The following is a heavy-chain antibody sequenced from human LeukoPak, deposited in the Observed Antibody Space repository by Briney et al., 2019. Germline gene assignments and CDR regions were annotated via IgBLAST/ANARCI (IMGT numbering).Heavy chain of an antibody. CDR3: ARLLNNDNAGDPDTFDM. V-gene: IGHV4-59*08. J-gene: IGHJ3*02. CDR2: ISYSGGT. D-gene: IGHD4-17*01. CDR1: GGSISRHY. Sequence: PSETLSLTCSASGGSISRHYWSWIRQPPGKGLEWIGYISYSGGTRYNPSFQGRVTISLGTSKTHFSLKLTSVTAADTAMYYCARLLNNDNAGDPDTFDMWGPGTMVTVSS.